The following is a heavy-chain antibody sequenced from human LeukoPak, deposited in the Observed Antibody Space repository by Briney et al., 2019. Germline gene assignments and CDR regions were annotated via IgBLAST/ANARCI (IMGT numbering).Heavy chain of an antibody. CDR1: GFTFSGSA. Sequence: GGSLRLSCAASGFTFSGSALHWVRQASGKGLEWVGRIRSTANGYATAYAASVKGRFTISRDDSKNTAYLQMDSLKTEDTGVYYCVRLSRGAMNYYMDVWGKGTTVTISS. J-gene: IGHJ6*03. D-gene: IGHD3-10*01. CDR3: VRLSRGAMNYYMDV. V-gene: IGHV3-73*01. CDR2: IRSTANGYAT.